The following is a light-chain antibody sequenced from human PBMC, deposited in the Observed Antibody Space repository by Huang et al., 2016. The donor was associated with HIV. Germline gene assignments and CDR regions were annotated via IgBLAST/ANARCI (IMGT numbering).Light chain of an antibody. J-gene: IGKJ1*01. Sequence: DIQMTQSPSSLSASVGDRVTITCRASQSISSYVNWYQQKPGKAPKLRIYAASSLQSGGPSRFSGSVSVTDFTLTISSLQPEDFATYYCQQSYSTLWTFGQGTKVEIK. CDR3: QQSYSTLWT. V-gene: IGKV1-39*01. CDR1: QSISSY. CDR2: AAS.